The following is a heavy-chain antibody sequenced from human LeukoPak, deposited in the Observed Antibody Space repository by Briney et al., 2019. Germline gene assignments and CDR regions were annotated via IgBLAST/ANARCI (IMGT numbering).Heavy chain of an antibody. CDR1: GFTFSSYA. J-gene: IGHJ4*02. D-gene: IGHD5-24*01. Sequence: GSLRLSCAASGFTFSSYAMPWVRQAPGKGLEWVAVISYDGSNKYYADSVKGRFTISRDNSKNTLYLQMNSLRAEDTAVYYCARDPGRNGYNSFDYWGQGTLVTVSS. CDR3: ARDPGRNGYNSFDY. V-gene: IGHV3-30-3*01. CDR2: ISYDGSNK.